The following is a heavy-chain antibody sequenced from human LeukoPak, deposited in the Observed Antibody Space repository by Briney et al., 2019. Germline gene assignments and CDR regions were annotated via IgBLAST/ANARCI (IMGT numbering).Heavy chain of an antibody. Sequence: ASVKVSCKASGYTFTSYGISWVRQAPGQGLEWMGWISAYNGNTNYAQKLQGRVTMTTDTSTSTAYMELRSLRSDDTAVYYCARDRLWHIVVVTATVPFDYWGQGTLVTVSS. CDR3: ARDRLWHIVVVTATVPFDY. CDR1: GYTFTSYG. J-gene: IGHJ4*02. D-gene: IGHD2-21*02. V-gene: IGHV1-18*01. CDR2: ISAYNGNT.